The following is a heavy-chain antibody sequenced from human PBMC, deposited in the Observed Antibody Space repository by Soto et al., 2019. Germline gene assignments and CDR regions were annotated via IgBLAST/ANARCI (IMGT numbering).Heavy chain of an antibody. D-gene: IGHD2-2*01. CDR2: INAGNGNT. CDR3: ARGIVVVPAAHFDY. CDR1: GYTFTSYA. J-gene: IGHJ4*02. V-gene: IGHV1-3*01. Sequence: GASVKVSCKASGYTFTSYAMHWVRQAPGQRLEWMGWINAGNGNTKYSQKFQGRVTITRDTSASTAYMELSSLRSEDTAVYYCARGIVVVPAAHFDYWGQGTLVTVSS.